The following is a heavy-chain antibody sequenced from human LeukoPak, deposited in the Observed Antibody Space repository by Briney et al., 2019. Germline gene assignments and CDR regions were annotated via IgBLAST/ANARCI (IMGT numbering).Heavy chain of an antibody. Sequence: GRSLRLSCAASGFTFSSYGMHWVRQAPGKGLEWVAVISYDGSNKYYADSVKGRFTISRDNSKNTLYLQMNSLRAEDTAVYYCAETGSIAVSLGYWGQGTLVTVSS. D-gene: IGHD6-19*01. CDR1: GFTFSSYG. CDR3: AETGSIAVSLGY. V-gene: IGHV3-30*18. CDR2: ISYDGSNK. J-gene: IGHJ4*02.